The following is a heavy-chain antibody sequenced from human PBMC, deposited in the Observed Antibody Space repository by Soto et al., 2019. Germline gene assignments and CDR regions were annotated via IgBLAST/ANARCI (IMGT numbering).Heavy chain of an antibody. V-gene: IGHV3-9*01. Sequence: GGSLRLSCAASGFTFDDYAMHWVRQAPGKGLEWVSGISWNSGSIGYADSVKGRFTISRDNAKNSLYLQMNSLRAEDTALYYCARFRMTTYGMDVWGQGTTVTVSS. CDR1: GFTFDDYA. J-gene: IGHJ6*02. CDR3: ARFRMTTYGMDV. CDR2: ISWNSGSI. D-gene: IGHD2-8*01.